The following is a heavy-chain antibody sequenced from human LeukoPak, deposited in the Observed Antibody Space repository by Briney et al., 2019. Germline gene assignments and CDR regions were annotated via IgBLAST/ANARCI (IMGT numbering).Heavy chain of an antibody. CDR1: GFTSSNYA. CDR2: IKEDGTEK. CDR3: ARGRWSDY. Sequence: PGGSLRLSCAGSGFTSSNYAMVWVRQAPGKGLEWVANIKEDGTEKNYVDSVKGRFTISRDNVKKSLYLEMNSLRVEDTAVYYCARGRWSDYWGQGTQVTVSS. V-gene: IGHV3-7*01. D-gene: IGHD5-24*01. J-gene: IGHJ4*02.